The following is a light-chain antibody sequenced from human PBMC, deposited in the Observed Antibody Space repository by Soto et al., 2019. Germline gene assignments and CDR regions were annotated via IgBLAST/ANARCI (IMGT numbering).Light chain of an antibody. CDR1: SSDVGAYNS. CDR2: KGT. Sequence: QSVLAQPASVSGSPGQSITISCTGISSDVGAYNSVSWYQQHPHKAPQVIIYKGTQRPSGVSNRFSGSTSGTAASLTISGLQSDDEADYFCCSSAPESTYVFGSGTKLTVL. J-gene: IGLJ1*01. V-gene: IGLV2-23*01. CDR3: CSSAPESTYV.